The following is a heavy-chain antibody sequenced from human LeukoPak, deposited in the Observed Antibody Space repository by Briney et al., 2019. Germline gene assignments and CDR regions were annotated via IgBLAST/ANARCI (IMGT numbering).Heavy chain of an antibody. CDR1: GGSISSSSYY. CDR3: ARSGSYPLIWFDP. CDR2: IYYSGST. D-gene: IGHD1-26*01. V-gene: IGHV4-39*01. Sequence: KPSETLSLTYTVSGGSISSSSYYWGWIRQPPGKGLEWIGSIYYSGSTYYNPSLKSRVTISVDTSKNQFSLKLSSVTAADTAVYYCARSGSYPLIWFDPWGQGTLVTVSS. J-gene: IGHJ5*02.